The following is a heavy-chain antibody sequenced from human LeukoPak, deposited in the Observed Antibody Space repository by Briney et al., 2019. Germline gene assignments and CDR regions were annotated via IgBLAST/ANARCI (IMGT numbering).Heavy chain of an antibody. D-gene: IGHD3-22*01. Sequence: GGSLRLSCGASGFTFSSSAMHWVRQAPGKGLEWVSSISSSSSNIYYADSVTGRFTISRDNAKNSLYLQMNSLRAEDTAVYYCVRAVEYYYDSSGYAVDYWGQGTLVTVSS. J-gene: IGHJ4*02. CDR1: GFTFSSSA. CDR3: VRAVEYYYDSSGYAVDY. V-gene: IGHV3-21*01. CDR2: ISSSSSNI.